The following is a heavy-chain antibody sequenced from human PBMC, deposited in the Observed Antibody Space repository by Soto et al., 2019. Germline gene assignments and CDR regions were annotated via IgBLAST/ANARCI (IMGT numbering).Heavy chain of an antibody. D-gene: IGHD2-15*01. V-gene: IGHV3-48*01. CDR3: ARDRFGRFQRSGGACYDV. CDR2: ISSDSKTI. Sequence: PVGSLRLSCTASGFSFNTYSMNWVRQAPGKGLEWISYISSDSKTIDYSDSVKGRFTISRDNARNSLYLQMKSLRAEDTAVYYCARDRFGRFQRSGGACYDVWGQGTRVTVSS. CDR1: GFSFNTYS. J-gene: IGHJ4*02.